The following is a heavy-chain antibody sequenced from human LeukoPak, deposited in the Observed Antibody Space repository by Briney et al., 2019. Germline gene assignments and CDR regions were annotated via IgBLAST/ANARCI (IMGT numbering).Heavy chain of an antibody. CDR3: ARKGPKVTIFGVVNRKTYMDV. V-gene: IGHV4-34*01. J-gene: IGHJ6*03. Sequence: SETLSLTCAVYGGSFSGYYWSWIRQPPGKVLEWIGEINHIGSTNYNPSLKSRVTISVDTSKNQFSLKLSSVTAADTAVYYCARKGPKVTIFGVVNRKTYMDVWGKGTTVTVSS. CDR1: GGSFSGYY. CDR2: INHIGST. D-gene: IGHD3-3*01.